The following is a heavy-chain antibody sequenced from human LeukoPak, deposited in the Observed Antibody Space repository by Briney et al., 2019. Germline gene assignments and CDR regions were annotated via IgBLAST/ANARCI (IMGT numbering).Heavy chain of an antibody. CDR3: ARLSSGSYFD. Sequence: SGTLSLTCAVSGGSISSYDWSWVRQPPGKGLEWIWYIYTSGSTNYNPSLKSRVTISVDTSKNQFSLKLSSVTAADTAVYYCARLSSGSYFDWGQGTLVTVSS. D-gene: IGHD1-26*01. CDR2: IYTSGST. CDR1: GGSISSYD. V-gene: IGHV4-4*09. J-gene: IGHJ4*02.